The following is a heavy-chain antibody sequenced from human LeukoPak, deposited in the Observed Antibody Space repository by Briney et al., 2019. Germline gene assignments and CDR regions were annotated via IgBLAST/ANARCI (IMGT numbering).Heavy chain of an antibody. CDR1: GFTFSSHG. Sequence: PGGSLRLSCTAPGFTFSSHGMHWVRQAPGKGLEWVAVIWYDGSNKYYGDSAKGRFTISRDNSKNTLFLQTNSLRVEDTAVYYCARWGPDKRFDYWGQGAPVTVSP. CDR2: IWYDGSNK. J-gene: IGHJ4*02. V-gene: IGHV3-33*02. D-gene: IGHD3-16*01. CDR3: ARWGPDKRFDY.